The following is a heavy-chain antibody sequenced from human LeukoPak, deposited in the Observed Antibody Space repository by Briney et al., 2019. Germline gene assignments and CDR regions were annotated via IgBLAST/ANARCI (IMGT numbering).Heavy chain of an antibody. CDR1: GGSISSSSYY. J-gene: IGHJ3*02. CDR2: IYYSGST. D-gene: IGHD3-3*01. Sequence: SETLSLTCTVSGGSISSSSYYWGWIRQPPGKGLEWIGSIYYSGSTYYNPSLKSRVTISVDTSKNQFSLKLSSVTAADTAVYYCATPQYDFWSGYPGAFDIWGQGTMVTVSS. CDR3: ATPQYDFWSGYPGAFDI. V-gene: IGHV4-39*07.